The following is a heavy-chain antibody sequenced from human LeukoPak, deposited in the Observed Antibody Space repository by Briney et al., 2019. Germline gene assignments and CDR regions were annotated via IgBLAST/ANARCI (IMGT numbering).Heavy chain of an antibody. CDR2: IYYSGST. J-gene: IGHJ3*02. D-gene: IGHD1-20*01. CDR1: GGSISSYY. CDR3: ARAGAITGLGDDAFDI. Sequence: SETLSLTCTVSGGSISSYYWSWIRQPPGKGLEWIGYIYYSGSTNYNPSLKSRVTISVDTSKNQFSLKLSSVTAADTAVYYCARAGAITGLGDDAFDIWGQGTMVTVSS. V-gene: IGHV4-59*01.